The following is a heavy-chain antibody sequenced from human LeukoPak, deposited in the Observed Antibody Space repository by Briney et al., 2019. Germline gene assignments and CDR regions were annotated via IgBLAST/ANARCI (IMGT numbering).Heavy chain of an antibody. CDR3: EGGPGY. J-gene: IGHJ4*02. V-gene: IGHV3-7*01. CDR1: GFTFSNYW. D-gene: IGHD2-15*01. Sequence: PGGSLRLSCAAPGFTFSNYWMRWVRQAPGKGLEWVANINRDGSGKYYVDSVKGRFIISRDNAKNSLYLQMNSLGADDTAVYYFEGGPGYWGQGTLVTVSS. CDR2: INRDGSGK.